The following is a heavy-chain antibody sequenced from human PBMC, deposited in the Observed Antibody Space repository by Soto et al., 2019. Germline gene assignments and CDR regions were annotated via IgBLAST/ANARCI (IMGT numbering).Heavy chain of an antibody. J-gene: IGHJ4*02. CDR1: GGSFSGYY. CDR2: INHSGST. D-gene: IGHD4-17*01. CDR3: ATTMATTGSSY. Sequence: KTSETLSLTCAVYGGSFSGYYWSWIRQPPGKGLEWIGEINHSGSTNYNPSLKSRVTISVDTSKNQFSLKLSSVTAADTAVYYCATTMATTGSSYWGQGTLVTVPQ. V-gene: IGHV4-34*01.